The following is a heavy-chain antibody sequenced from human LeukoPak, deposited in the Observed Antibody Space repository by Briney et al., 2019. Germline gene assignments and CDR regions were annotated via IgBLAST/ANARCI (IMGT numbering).Heavy chain of an antibody. Sequence: GSLRLSCAASGFTFSSYGMHWVRQAPGKGLEWVAVIWYDGSNKYYADSVKGRFTISRDNSKNTLYLQMNSLRAEDTAVYYCARETGPLQPFIDYWGQGTLVTVSS. J-gene: IGHJ4*02. CDR3: ARETGPLQPFIDY. V-gene: IGHV3-33*01. CDR2: IWYDGSNK. CDR1: GFTFSSYG. D-gene: IGHD1-14*01.